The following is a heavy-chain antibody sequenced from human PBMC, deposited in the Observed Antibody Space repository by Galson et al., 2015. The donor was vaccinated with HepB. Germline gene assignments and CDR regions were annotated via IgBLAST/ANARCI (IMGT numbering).Heavy chain of an antibody. CDR3: AREAVSCSSTGCYVEY. V-gene: IGHV3-11*01. Sequence: SLRVSCAVSGFTFSDSYMNWIRQAPGKGLEWVSYISSTAYSIYYADSVKGRFTISRDNAQNSLYLQMNSLGADDTAVYYCAREAVSCSSTGCYVEYWGQGTLVTVSS. J-gene: IGHJ4*02. D-gene: IGHD2-2*01. CDR1: GFTFSDSY. CDR2: ISSTAYSI.